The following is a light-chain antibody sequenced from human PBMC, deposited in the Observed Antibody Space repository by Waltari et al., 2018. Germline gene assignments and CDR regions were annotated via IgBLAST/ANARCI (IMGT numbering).Light chain of an antibody. CDR2: DAS. CDR3: QQRSNWPVT. J-gene: IGKJ3*01. Sequence: EIVLTQSPATLSLSPGQSATLSCRASQSVNRYLAWYQQKPGQAPRLLIYDASNRATGIPARFSGSGSGTDFTLTISSLESEDFTVYYCQQRSNWPVTFGPGTRVDIK. CDR1: QSVNRY. V-gene: IGKV3-11*01.